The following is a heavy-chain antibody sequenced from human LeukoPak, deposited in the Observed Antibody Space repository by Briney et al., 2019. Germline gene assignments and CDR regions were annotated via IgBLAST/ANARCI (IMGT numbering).Heavy chain of an antibody. Sequence: TPSETLSLTCAVYGGSFSGYYWSWIRQPPGKGLEWIGEINHSGSTNYNPSLKSRVTISVDTSKNQFSLKLSSVTAADTAVYYCARGGISGYVYWGQGTLVTVSS. V-gene: IGHV4-34*01. J-gene: IGHJ4*02. CDR3: ARGGISGYVY. D-gene: IGHD5-12*01. CDR2: INHSGST. CDR1: GGSFSGYY.